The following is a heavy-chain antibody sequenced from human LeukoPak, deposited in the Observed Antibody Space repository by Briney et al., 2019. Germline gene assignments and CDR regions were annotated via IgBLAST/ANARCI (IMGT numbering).Heavy chain of an antibody. D-gene: IGHD3-10*01. Sequence: HGESLRISCKGYGYSFTSYWIIWVRQMPRKGLEWMGRIDPSDSYTNYSPSLQGHVTISADKSISAAYLQWSNLKASDTAMYYCARARGDHYSFDYWGQGTLVTVSS. V-gene: IGHV5-10-1*01. J-gene: IGHJ4*02. CDR3: ARARGDHYSFDY. CDR1: GYSFTSYW. CDR2: IDPSDSYT.